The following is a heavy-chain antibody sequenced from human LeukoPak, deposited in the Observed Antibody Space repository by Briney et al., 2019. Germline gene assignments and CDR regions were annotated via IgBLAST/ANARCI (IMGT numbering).Heavy chain of an antibody. Sequence: GGSLRLSCAASGFTFGDYYMTWIRQAPGKGLEWVSYISNSGNTIKEADSVKGRFTISRDNAQNSLFLQMKSLRAEDTAVYYCAKYRVITNDYFDSWGQGTLVTVSS. V-gene: IGHV3-11*01. CDR2: ISNSGNTI. J-gene: IGHJ4*02. D-gene: IGHD3-16*01. CDR3: AKYRVITNDYFDS. CDR1: GFTFGDYY.